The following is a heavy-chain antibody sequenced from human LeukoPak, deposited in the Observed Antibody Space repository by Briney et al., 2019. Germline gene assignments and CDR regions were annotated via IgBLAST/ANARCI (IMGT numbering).Heavy chain of an antibody. V-gene: IGHV4-59*01. CDR3: ARDGPAYTSRWYDYYYGLDV. CDR2: IYGSGST. J-gene: IGHJ6*02. Sequence: PSETLSLTCTVSGGSISTYYWSWIRQPPGKGLEWIGYIYGSGSTNYNPSPKSRVTISTDTSKNQFSLRLSSVTAADTAVYYCARDGPAYTSRWYDYYYGLDVWGQGTTVTVSS. D-gene: IGHD2-2*01. CDR1: GGSISTYY.